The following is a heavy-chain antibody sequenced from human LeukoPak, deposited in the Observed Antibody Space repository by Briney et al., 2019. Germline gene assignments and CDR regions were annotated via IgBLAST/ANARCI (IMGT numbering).Heavy chain of an antibody. D-gene: IGHD6-13*01. J-gene: IGHJ4*02. Sequence: SETLSLTCAVYGGSFSGYYWSWIRQPPGKGLEWIGEINHSGSTNYNPSLKSRVTISVDTSKNQFSLKLSSVTAADTAVYYCATWQQLYPDYWGQGTLVTVSS. CDR1: GGSFSGYY. CDR3: ATWQQLYPDY. V-gene: IGHV4-34*01. CDR2: INHSGST.